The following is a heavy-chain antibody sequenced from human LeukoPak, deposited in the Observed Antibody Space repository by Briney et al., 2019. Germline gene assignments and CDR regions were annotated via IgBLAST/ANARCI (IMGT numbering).Heavy chain of an antibody. V-gene: IGHV3-74*01. Sequence: GGSLRLSCAASGVTFSTYWMHWGRQASGKGLVWFSRINSDGSSTSYADSVKGRFTISRDNAKNTLYLQMNSLRAEDTAVYYCALLEAAMDWFDPWGQGTLVTVSS. J-gene: IGHJ5*02. CDR2: INSDGSST. CDR1: GVTFSTYW. CDR3: ALLEAAMDWFDP. D-gene: IGHD5-18*01.